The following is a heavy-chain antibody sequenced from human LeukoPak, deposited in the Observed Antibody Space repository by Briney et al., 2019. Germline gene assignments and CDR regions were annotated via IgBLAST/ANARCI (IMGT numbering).Heavy chain of an antibody. CDR1: GFTFSSYG. V-gene: IGHV3-30*02. Sequence: GGSLRLSCAASGFTFSSYGMHWVRQAPGKGLEWVAFIRYDGSNKYYADSVKGRFTISRDNAKNSLYLQMNSLRAEDTAVYYCARGWYYYDSTPGYWGQGTLVTVSS. D-gene: IGHD3-22*01. CDR2: IRYDGSNK. CDR3: ARGWYYYDSTPGY. J-gene: IGHJ4*02.